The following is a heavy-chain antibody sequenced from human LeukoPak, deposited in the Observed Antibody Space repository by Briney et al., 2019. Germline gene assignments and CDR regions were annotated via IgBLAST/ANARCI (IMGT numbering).Heavy chain of an antibody. V-gene: IGHV1-2*02. D-gene: IGHD3-10*01. Sequence: GASVKVSCKASGYTFTGYYMHWVRQAPGQGLEWMGWINPNSGGTNYAQKFQGRVTMTTDTSTSTAYMELRSLRSDDTAVYYCARDSGDVGYDAFDIWGQGTMVTVSS. CDR3: ARDSGDVGYDAFDI. CDR2: INPNSGGT. CDR1: GYTFTGYY. J-gene: IGHJ3*02.